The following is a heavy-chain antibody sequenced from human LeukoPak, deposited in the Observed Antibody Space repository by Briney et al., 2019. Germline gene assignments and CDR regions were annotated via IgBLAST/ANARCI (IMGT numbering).Heavy chain of an antibody. D-gene: IGHD6-13*01. CDR2: IRSKAYGGTT. Sequence: GGSLRLSCTASGFTFGDYAMSWFRQAPGKGLEWVGFIRSKAYGGTTEYAASVKGRFTTSRDDSKSIAYLQMNSLKTEDTAVYYFTRLYSSSWYPYFDYWAREPWSPSP. CDR3: TRLYSSSWYPYFDY. J-gene: IGHJ4*02. V-gene: IGHV3-49*03. CDR1: GFTFGDYA.